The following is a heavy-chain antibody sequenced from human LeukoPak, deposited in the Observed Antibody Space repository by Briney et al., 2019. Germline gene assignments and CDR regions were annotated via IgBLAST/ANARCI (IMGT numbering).Heavy chain of an antibody. D-gene: IGHD3-22*01. CDR3: ARVTGYMIEDYFDY. CDR2: FSGSGGNT. CDR1: GFSFSDNY. Sequence: PGGSLRLSCAASGFSFSDNYMTWVRQAPGKGLEWVSTFSGSGGNTYYADSVKGRFTISRDNSKNTLYLQMNSLRAEDTAVYYCARVTGYMIEDYFDYWGQGTLVTVSS. J-gene: IGHJ4*02. V-gene: IGHV3-23*01.